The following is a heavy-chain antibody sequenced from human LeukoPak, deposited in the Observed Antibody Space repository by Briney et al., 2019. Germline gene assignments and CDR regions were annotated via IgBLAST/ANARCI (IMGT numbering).Heavy chain of an antibody. CDR1: GFTFSSYA. CDR3: AKDLGIFGVVIIDNWFDP. D-gene: IGHD3-3*01. V-gene: IGHV3-23*01. J-gene: IGHJ5*02. Sequence: VGSLRLSCAASGFTFSSYAMSWVRQAPGKGLEWVSAISGSGGSTYYADSVKGRFTISRDNSKNTLYLQMNSLRAEDTAVYYCAKDLGIFGVVIIDNWFDPWGQGTLVTVSS. CDR2: ISGSGGST.